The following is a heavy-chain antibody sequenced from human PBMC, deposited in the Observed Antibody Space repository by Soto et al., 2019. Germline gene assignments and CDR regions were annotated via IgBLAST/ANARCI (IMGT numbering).Heavy chain of an antibody. CDR3: ARGAASNNPFFDS. D-gene: IGHD4-4*01. Sequence: QLQLQESGSGLVKPSQTLSLTCTVSGDSISSGGYSWSWIRQPPGKGLEWIGYIYHSGSTSYNPSLNSRVTISLDRSQNQFSLKLISMTAADKAVYFCARGAASNNPFFDSWGQGTLVTVSS. CDR1: GDSISSGGYS. J-gene: IGHJ4*02. CDR2: IYHSGST. V-gene: IGHV4-30-2*01.